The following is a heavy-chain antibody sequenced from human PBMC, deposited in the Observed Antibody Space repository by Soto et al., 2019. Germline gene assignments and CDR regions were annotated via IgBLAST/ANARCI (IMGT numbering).Heavy chain of an antibody. Sequence: QVQLVQSGAEVKKPGSSVKVSCEASGDTFSSYTIGWVRQAPGQGLEWMGSIIPMLGTTNYPQKFQGRVTITADTSTNIAYIDLSSLRFEDTAVYYCARYDVLNGYFYYGMDLWGQGTTVTVSS. CDR1: GDTFSSYT. CDR3: ARYDVLNGYFYYGMDL. J-gene: IGHJ6*02. D-gene: IGHD3-9*01. V-gene: IGHV1-69*08. CDR2: IIPMLGTT.